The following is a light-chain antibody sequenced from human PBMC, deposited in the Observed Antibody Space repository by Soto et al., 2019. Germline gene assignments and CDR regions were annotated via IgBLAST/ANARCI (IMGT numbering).Light chain of an antibody. CDR1: RSFASSY. CDR2: AAS. J-gene: IGKJ2*01. CDR3: HHYDSSPPYT. V-gene: IGKV3-20*01. Sequence: EIVLTQSPVTLSLSPGERATLSCRASRSFASSYLGWYQQKPGQPPRLLIYAASTRATGVLDRFSGSGSATDFTLTISRLEPEDSAVYYCHHYDSSPPYTFGQGTRLEIK.